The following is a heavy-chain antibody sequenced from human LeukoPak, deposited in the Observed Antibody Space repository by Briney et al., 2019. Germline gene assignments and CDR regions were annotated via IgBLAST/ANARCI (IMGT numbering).Heavy chain of an antibody. CDR2: INHSGST. CDR1: GGSFSGYY. V-gene: IGHV4-34*01. D-gene: IGHD3-10*01. Sequence: SETLSLTCAVYGGSFSGYYWSWIRQPPGKGLEWIGEINHSGSTNYNPSLKSRVTISVDTSKNQFSLKLSSVTAADTAVYYCARETEGSGVTMVRGVSGGYYYYGMDVWGQGTTVTVSS. CDR3: ARETEGSGVTMVRGVSGGYYYYGMDV. J-gene: IGHJ6*02.